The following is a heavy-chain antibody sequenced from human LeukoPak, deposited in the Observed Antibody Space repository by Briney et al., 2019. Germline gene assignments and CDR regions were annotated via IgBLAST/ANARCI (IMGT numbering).Heavy chain of an antibody. J-gene: IGHJ4*02. V-gene: IGHV3-15*01. Sequence: GGSLRLSCAASGFTFSNGWMSWDRQAPGKGLEWVGRIKSKTAGGTTDYAAPVKGRFAISRDDSKNTLYLQMNSLKTEDTAVYYCTAQGFNYGLAYWGQGALVTVSS. CDR1: GFTFSNGW. CDR3: TAQGFNYGLAY. CDR2: IKSKTAGGTT. D-gene: IGHD5-18*01.